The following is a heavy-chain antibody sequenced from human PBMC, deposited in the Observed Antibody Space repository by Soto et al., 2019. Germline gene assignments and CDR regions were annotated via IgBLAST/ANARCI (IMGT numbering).Heavy chain of an antibody. V-gene: IGHV1-69*06. CDR3: ARGLAEYCGGDCYPNYYYYYGMDV. D-gene: IGHD2-21*02. CDR1: GGTFSSCA. CDR2: IIPIFGTA. Sequence: SVKVSCKASGGTFSSCAISWVRQAPGRGLEWMGGIIPIFGTAKYAQKFQVRVTITADKSTSTAYMELSSLRSEDTAVYYCARGLAEYCGGDCYPNYYYYYGMDVWGQGTTVTVSS. J-gene: IGHJ6*02.